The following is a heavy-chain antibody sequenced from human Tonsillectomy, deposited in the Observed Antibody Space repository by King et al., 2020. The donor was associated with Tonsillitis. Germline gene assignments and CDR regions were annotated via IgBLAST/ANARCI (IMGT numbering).Heavy chain of an antibody. J-gene: IGHJ4*02. D-gene: IGHD4-17*01. CDR2: ISSDVSHH. V-gene: IGHV3-30-3*01. CDR3: ARDIDDYGDYVGYFDY. CDR1: GFTFTPYA. Sequence: VQLVESGGGVVQPGRSRSLSCAASGFTFTPYALPWVRQAPGKGLEWVAVISSDVSHHYSADSVKGRFPLSRDNSKNTLYLQMNSLRAEDPAVYYCARDIDDYGDYVGYFDYWGQGTLVTVSS.